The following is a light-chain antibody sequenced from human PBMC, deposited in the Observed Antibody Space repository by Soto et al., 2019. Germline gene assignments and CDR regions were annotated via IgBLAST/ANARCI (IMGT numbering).Light chain of an antibody. CDR3: QWYSGSQT. V-gene: IGKV3-20*01. CDR2: GAS. Sequence: EIVLTQSPGTLSLSPGETATLSCRASQSVNSLYLAWYQQKPGQAPRLLIYGASSRATGNPDRFSGSGSGTDFTLTISRLEPEDFAVYYCQWYSGSQTFGGGTKVEIK. CDR1: QSVNSLY. J-gene: IGKJ4*01.